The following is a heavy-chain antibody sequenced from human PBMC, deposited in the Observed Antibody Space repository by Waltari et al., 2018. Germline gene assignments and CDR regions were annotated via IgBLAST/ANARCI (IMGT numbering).Heavy chain of an antibody. CDR3: TTQNTFWSWSY. Sequence: EVQLVESGGGLTQPGRSLRLSCTTSALVFSSFSISWVRQAPGKGLEWVGFIRSKAYGGTPKYAASVRDRFTMSRDDSKSIAYLEMNSLKTEDTAMYFCTTQNTFWSWSYWGRGTLVTVSS. V-gene: IGHV3-49*04. CDR2: IRSKAYGGTP. D-gene: IGHD3-3*01. J-gene: IGHJ4*02. CDR1: ALVFSSFS.